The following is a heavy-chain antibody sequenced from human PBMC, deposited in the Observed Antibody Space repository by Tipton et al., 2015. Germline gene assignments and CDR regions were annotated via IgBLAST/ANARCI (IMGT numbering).Heavy chain of an antibody. CDR3: ARARGRHGGLFDS. J-gene: IGHJ4*02. Sequence: TLSLTCTVPSDSINKYYWSWIRQPPGKELQWIGYIQYSGGTNYNPSLESRVSMSVDTSKTQFSLKMSSVTASDTAVYYCARARGRHGGLFDSWGQGILVTVSS. D-gene: IGHD4-23*01. CDR2: IQYSGGT. CDR1: SDSINKYY. V-gene: IGHV4-59*01.